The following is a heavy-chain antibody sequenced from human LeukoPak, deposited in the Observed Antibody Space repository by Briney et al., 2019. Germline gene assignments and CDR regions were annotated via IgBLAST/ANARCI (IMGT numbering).Heavy chain of an antibody. D-gene: IGHD3-22*01. CDR3: ARGSRSYDSSGYYYDPAERKPDY. CDR1: GYSISSGYY. V-gene: IGHV4-38-2*01. CDR2: IYHSGST. J-gene: IGHJ4*02. Sequence: SETLSLTCAVSGYSISSGYYWGWIRQPPGKGLEWLGSIYHSGSTYYNPSLKSRVTISVDTSKNQFSLKLSSVTAADTAVYYCARGSRSYDSSGYYYDPAERKPDYWGQGTLVTVSS.